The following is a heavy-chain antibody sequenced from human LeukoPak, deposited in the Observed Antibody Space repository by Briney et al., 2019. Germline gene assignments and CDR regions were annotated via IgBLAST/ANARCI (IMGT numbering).Heavy chain of an antibody. CDR3: AKGKERYCGGDCHLFQH. V-gene: IGHV3-23*01. CDR1: GFTFSSYA. D-gene: IGHD2-21*02. CDR2: ISGSGGST. J-gene: IGHJ1*01. Sequence: PGGSLRLSCAASGFTFSSYAMSWVRQAPGKGLEWVSAISGSGGSTYYADSVKGRFTISRDNAKNSLYLQMNSLRAEDTALYYCAKGKERYCGGDCHLFQHWGQGTLVTVSS.